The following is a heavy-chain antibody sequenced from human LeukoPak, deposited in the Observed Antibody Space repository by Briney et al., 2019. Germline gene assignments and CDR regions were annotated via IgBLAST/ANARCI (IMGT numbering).Heavy chain of an antibody. J-gene: IGHJ3*02. V-gene: IGHV4-30-4*01. CDR3: ASQILGVTASPPYAFDI. Sequence: SQTLSLTCTVSGGSISSGDYYWSWIRQPPGKGLEWIGYNYYSGSTYYNPSLKSRVTISVDTSKNQFSLKLSSVTTADTAVYYCASQILGVTASPPYAFDIWGQGTMVTVSS. CDR1: GGSISSGDYY. D-gene: IGHD2-21*02. CDR2: NYYSGST.